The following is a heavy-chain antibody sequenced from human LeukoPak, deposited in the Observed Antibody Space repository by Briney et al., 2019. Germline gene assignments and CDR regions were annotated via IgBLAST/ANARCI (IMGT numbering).Heavy chain of an antibody. D-gene: IGHD3-3*01. CDR3: ASGMTLRFLEWLSS. Sequence: GGSLRLSCAASGFTFSSYSMNWVRQAPGKGLEWVSSITSSSSYIYYADSVKGRFTISRDNAKNSLYLQMNSLRAEDTAVYYCASGMTLRFLEWLSSWGQGTLVTVSS. CDR2: ITSSSSYI. CDR1: GFTFSSYS. J-gene: IGHJ5*02. V-gene: IGHV3-21*01.